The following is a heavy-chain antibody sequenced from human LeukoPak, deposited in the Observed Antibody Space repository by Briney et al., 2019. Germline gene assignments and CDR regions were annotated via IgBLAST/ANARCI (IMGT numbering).Heavy chain of an antibody. Sequence: PGGSLRRSCAASGFTFSGSARHWVRQASGKGLEWVGRIRSKANSYATAYAASVKGRFTISRDDSKNTAYLQMNSLKTEDTAVYYCTRPLDTNDYWGQGTLVTVSS. CDR1: GFTFSGSA. CDR3: TRPLDTNDY. D-gene: IGHD5-18*01. CDR2: IRSKANSYAT. V-gene: IGHV3-73*01. J-gene: IGHJ4*02.